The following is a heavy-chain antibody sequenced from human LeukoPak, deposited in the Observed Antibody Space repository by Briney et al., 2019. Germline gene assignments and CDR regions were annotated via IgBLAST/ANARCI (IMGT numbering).Heavy chain of an antibody. Sequence: GGSLRLSSAASGFIVSSNYMSWVRQAPGKGLEWVSVIYSGGSTYYADSVRGRFTISRDNSKNTLYLQMKSLRAEDTAVYYCARGLTATAFDYWGQGTVVTVSS. CDR3: ARGLTATAFDY. J-gene: IGHJ4*02. V-gene: IGHV3-53*01. CDR2: IYSGGST. D-gene: IGHD5-24*01. CDR1: GFIVSSNY.